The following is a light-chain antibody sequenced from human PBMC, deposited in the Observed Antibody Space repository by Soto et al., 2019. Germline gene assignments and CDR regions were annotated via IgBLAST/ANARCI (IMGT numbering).Light chain of an antibody. Sequence: DIVRTQSPAALSVSPGERATLSCRASQSVSSNLAWYQQKPGQAPSLIIYGASTRATGTPARFSGSGSGTEFTLTISSLQSAAFAVYYCQQYIRWPLTFGGGTKVDI. CDR3: QQYIRWPLT. V-gene: IGKV3-15*01. CDR1: QSVSSN. J-gene: IGKJ4*01. CDR2: GAS.